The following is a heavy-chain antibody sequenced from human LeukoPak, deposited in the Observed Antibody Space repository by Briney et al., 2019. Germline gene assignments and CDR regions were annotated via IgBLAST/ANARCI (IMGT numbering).Heavy chain of an antibody. Sequence: GGSLRLSCAASGFTFSSYEMNWDRQAPGKGLEWVSYISSSGSTIYYADSVKGRFTISRDNAKNSLYLQMNSLRAEDTAVYYCARAMGLLWSRGAGHGMDVWGKGTTVTVSS. D-gene: IGHD3-10*01. V-gene: IGHV3-48*03. J-gene: IGHJ6*04. CDR3: ARAMGLLWSRGAGHGMDV. CDR1: GFTFSSYE. CDR2: ISSSGSTI.